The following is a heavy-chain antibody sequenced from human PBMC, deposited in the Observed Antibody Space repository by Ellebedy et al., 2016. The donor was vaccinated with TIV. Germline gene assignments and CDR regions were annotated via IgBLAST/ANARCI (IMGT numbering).Heavy chain of an antibody. J-gene: IGHJ4*02. CDR3: ARGQWLVPYFDY. D-gene: IGHD6-19*01. V-gene: IGHV4-34*01. Sequence: SETLSLXXAVYGGSFSGYYWSWIRQPPGKGLEWIGEINHSGSTNYNPSLKSRVTISVDTSKNQFSLKLSSVTAADTAVYYCARGQWLVPYFDYWGQGTLVTVSS. CDR2: INHSGST. CDR1: GGSFSGYY.